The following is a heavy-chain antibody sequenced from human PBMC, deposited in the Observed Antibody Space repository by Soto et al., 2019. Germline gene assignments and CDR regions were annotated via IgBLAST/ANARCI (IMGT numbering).Heavy chain of an antibody. D-gene: IGHD3-10*01. J-gene: IGHJ3*02. V-gene: IGHV3-13*01. CDR1: GFTFSSYD. CDR3: ARDDGGSDGAGAFDI. CDR2: IGTAGDT. Sequence: GGSLRLSCAASGFTFSSYDMHWVRQATGKGLEWVSAIGTAGDTYYPGSAKGRFTISRENAKNSLYLQMNSLRAGDTAVYYCARDDGGSDGAGAFDIWGQGTMVTVSS.